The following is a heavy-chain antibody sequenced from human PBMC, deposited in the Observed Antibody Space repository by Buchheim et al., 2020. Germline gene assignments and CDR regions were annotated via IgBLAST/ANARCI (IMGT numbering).Heavy chain of an antibody. Sequence: QVQLQESGPGLVKPSQTLSLTCTVSGGSISSGGYYWSWIRQHPGKGLEWIGYIYYSGSTYYNPSLKSRVTISVDTYKNQFSLKLSSVTAADTAVYYCARGQGRYYYDSSGSPGYFQHWGQGTL. V-gene: IGHV4-31*03. CDR1: GGSISSGGYY. J-gene: IGHJ1*01. CDR3: ARGQGRYYYDSSGSPGYFQH. CDR2: IYYSGST. D-gene: IGHD3-22*01.